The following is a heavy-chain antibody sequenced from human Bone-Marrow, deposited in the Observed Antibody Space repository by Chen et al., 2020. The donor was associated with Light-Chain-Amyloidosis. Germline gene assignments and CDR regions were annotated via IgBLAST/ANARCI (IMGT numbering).Heavy chain of an antibody. CDR1: GFTFSSYG. D-gene: IGHD1-20*01. Sequence: QVQLVESGGGVVQPGRSLRLSCGASGFTFSSYGIPWVRQAPGKGLEGVAVVSYDETKKYYTDSVKGRFTVSRDKSKSTVYLQMDSLRAEDTATYYCAKAGVAGSSPTYFYMDVWGKGTTVTVSS. V-gene: IGHV3-30*18. J-gene: IGHJ6*03. CDR3: AKAGVAGSSPTYFYMDV. CDR2: VSYDETKK.